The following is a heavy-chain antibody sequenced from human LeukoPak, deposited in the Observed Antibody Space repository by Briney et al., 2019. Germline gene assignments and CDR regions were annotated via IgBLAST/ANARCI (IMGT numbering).Heavy chain of an antibody. J-gene: IGHJ5*02. Sequence: SVKVSCKASGGTFSSYAISWVRQAPGQGLEWMGGIIPIFSTANYAQKFQGRVTITADESTSTAYMELSSLRSEDTAVYYCARWLQSYNWFDPWGQGTLVTVSS. CDR3: ARWLQSYNWFDP. CDR2: IIPIFSTA. V-gene: IGHV1-69*01. CDR1: GGTFSSYA. D-gene: IGHD5-24*01.